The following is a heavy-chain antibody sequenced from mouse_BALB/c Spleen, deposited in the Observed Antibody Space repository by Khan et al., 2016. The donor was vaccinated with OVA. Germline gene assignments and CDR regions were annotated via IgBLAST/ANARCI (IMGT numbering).Heavy chain of an antibody. V-gene: IGHV14-1*02. Sequence: IQLVQSGTELVRPGALVTLSCKASGFNISDYYIHWVMQRPEQGLEWIGWIDPENGTSIYDPKFQGKASITADTSSNTAYLHLSSLTSEDTAVYFCARSGYFAWFPYWGQGTLVTVSA. CDR3: ARSGYFAWFPY. D-gene: IGHD2-3*01. CDR2: IDPENGTS. J-gene: IGHJ3*01. CDR1: GFNISDYY.